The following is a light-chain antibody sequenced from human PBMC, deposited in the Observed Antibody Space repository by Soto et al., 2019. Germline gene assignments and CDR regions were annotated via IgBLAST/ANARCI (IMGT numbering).Light chain of an antibody. CDR1: SSNIGSNY. V-gene: IGLV1-47*02. Sequence: QAVVSQSPSASGTPGQRVTLSCSGRSSNIGSNYVYWFQQLPGTAPKLLIYANDQRPSGVPDRFSGSKSCPSASLSISGLRSEDAATSYCVVWDDGLGGSWVFAGGTKVTVL. CDR2: AND. CDR3: VVWDDGLGGSWV. J-gene: IGLJ3*02.